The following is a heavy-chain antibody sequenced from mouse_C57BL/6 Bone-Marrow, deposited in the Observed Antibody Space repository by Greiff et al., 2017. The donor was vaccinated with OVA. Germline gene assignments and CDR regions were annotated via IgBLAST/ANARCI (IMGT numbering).Heavy chain of an antibody. V-gene: IGHV1-64*01. Sequence: QVQLQQPGAELVKPGASVKLSCKASGYTFTSYWMHWVKQRPGQGLEWIGMIHPNSGSTNYNEKFKSKATLTVDKSSSTAYMQLSSLTSEDSAVYYCARKGTGTGFDYWGQGTTLTVSS. CDR3: ARKGTGTGFDY. J-gene: IGHJ2*01. CDR2: IHPNSGST. CDR1: GYTFTSYW. D-gene: IGHD4-1*01.